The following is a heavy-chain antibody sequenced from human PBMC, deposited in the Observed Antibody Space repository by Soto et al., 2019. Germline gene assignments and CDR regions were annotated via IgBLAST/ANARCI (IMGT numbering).Heavy chain of an antibody. V-gene: IGHV3-33*01. CDR3: ARDLGPMVRGVITYGMDV. D-gene: IGHD3-10*01. Sequence: GGSLRLSCAASGFTFSSYDMHWVRQAPGKGLEWVAVIWYDGSNKYYADSVKGRFTISRDNSKNTLYLQMNSLRAEDTAMYYCARDLGPMVRGVITYGMDVWGQGTTVTVSS. CDR1: GFTFSSYD. J-gene: IGHJ6*02. CDR2: IWYDGSNK.